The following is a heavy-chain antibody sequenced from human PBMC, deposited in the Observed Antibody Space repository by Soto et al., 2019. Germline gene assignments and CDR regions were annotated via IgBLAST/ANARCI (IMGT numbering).Heavy chain of an antibody. Sequence: QLQLQESGPGVGKPSETLSLTCTVSGDSMRSSSHFWAWIRQPPGKGLEWIGSIYYAGNTYYNPSLKSRVTISVDTSKNQFSLKVTSVTAADTAVFYCARHVGRWHFDSWGQGTLVTVSS. CDR1: GDSMRSSSHF. J-gene: IGHJ4*02. CDR2: IYYAGNT. V-gene: IGHV4-39*01. D-gene: IGHD1-26*01. CDR3: ARHVGRWHFDS.